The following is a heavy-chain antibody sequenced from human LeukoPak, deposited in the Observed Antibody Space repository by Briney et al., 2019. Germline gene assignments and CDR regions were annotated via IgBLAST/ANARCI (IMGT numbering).Heavy chain of an antibody. D-gene: IGHD2-21*02. CDR2: ISSSSSYI. V-gene: IGHV3-21*01. CDR3: ARLVVVTAISDY. CDR1: GFTFSSYS. Sequence: GGSLRLSCAASGFTFSSYSMNWVRQAPGKGLEWVSSISSSSSYIYYADSVKGRFTISRDNAKNSLYLQMNSLRAEDTAVYYCARLVVVTAISDYWGQGTLVTVSS. J-gene: IGHJ4*02.